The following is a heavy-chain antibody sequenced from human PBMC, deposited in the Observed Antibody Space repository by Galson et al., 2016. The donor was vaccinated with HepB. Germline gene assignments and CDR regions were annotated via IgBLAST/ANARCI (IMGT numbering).Heavy chain of an antibody. Sequence: SLRLSCAVSGITVSSNYMSWVRQAPGKGLEWVSLIYTGGSTYYADSVKGRFTISRDNSKNTLYLQMKSLRADDTAVYYCARDADGYKSDYFDYWGQGTLVTVSS. J-gene: IGHJ4*02. CDR2: IYTGGST. D-gene: IGHD5-24*01. V-gene: IGHV3-53*01. CDR1: GITVSSNY. CDR3: ARDADGYKSDYFDY.